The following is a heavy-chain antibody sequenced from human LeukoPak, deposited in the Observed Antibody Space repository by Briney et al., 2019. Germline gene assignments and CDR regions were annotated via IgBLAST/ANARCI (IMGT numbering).Heavy chain of an antibody. J-gene: IGHJ3*02. Sequence: ASVKVSCKASGYTFSGSYIHWVRQAPGQRLEWMGWINPNSGDTNYAQNFQGRVTMTRDTSISTAYMELRRLTSDDTAIYYCARDLQGRTWITLTPINYAFDIWGQGTMVTVSS. CDR3: ARDLQGRTWITLTPINYAFDI. CDR1: GYTFSGSY. V-gene: IGHV1-2*02. CDR2: INPNSGDT. D-gene: IGHD4-11*01.